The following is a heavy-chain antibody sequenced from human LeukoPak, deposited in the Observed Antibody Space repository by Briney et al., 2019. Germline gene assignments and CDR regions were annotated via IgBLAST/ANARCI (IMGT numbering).Heavy chain of an antibody. D-gene: IGHD5-18*01. CDR1: GYSFTKYW. J-gene: IGHJ4*02. CDR3: ARHLGYNYGNFDY. Sequence: GESLKISCKVSGYSFTKYWIGWVRQMPGKGLEWMGFIYPGDSDTRYSPSFQGQVTILADKAISTAYLQWSSLKASNTAMYYCARHLGYNYGNFDYWGQGTLVTVSS. V-gene: IGHV5-51*01. CDR2: IYPGDSDT.